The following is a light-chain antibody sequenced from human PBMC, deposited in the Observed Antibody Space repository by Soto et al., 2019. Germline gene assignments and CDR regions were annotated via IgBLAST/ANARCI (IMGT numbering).Light chain of an antibody. CDR2: GAS. V-gene: IGKV3-20*01. Sequence: EIVMTQSPGTLSLSPGERATLSCRASQSVLGTFLAWYQQLPGQAPRLLIYGASSRAPGIPDRFSGSGSGTDFTLTISRLEPEDFAVYYCQQYGASPWAFGQGTKVDNK. CDR1: QSVLGTF. CDR3: QQYGASPWA. J-gene: IGKJ1*01.